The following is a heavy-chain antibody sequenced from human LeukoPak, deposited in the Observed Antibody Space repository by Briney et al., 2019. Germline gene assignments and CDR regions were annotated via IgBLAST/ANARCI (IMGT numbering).Heavy chain of an antibody. Sequence: GGSLRLSCAASGFTFDDYAMHWVRQAPGKGLEWVSVIYSGGSTYYADSVKGRFTISRDNSKNTLYLQMNSLRAEDTAVYYCARDSGTIYDFWSGYDLAYWGQGTLVTVSS. J-gene: IGHJ4*02. D-gene: IGHD3-3*01. CDR3: ARDSGTIYDFWSGYDLAY. V-gene: IGHV3-66*01. CDR2: IYSGGST. CDR1: GFTFDDYA.